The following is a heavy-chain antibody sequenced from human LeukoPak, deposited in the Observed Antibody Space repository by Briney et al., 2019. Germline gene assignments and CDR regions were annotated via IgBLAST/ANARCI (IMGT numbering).Heavy chain of an antibody. CDR2: INHSGGT. CDR3: ARGRLAVAGHYFDY. CDR1: GGSFSGYY. J-gene: IGHJ4*02. Sequence: NPSETLSLTCAVYGGSFSGYYWSWIRQPPGKGLEWIGEINHSGGTNYNPSLKSRVTISVDTSKNQFSLKLSSVTAADTAVHYCARGRLAVAGHYFDYWGQGTLVTVSS. D-gene: IGHD6-19*01. V-gene: IGHV4-34*01.